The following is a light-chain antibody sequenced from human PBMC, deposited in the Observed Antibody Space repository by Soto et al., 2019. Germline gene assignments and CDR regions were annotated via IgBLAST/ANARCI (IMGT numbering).Light chain of an antibody. CDR1: KNLLTY. CDR3: QQYTSDLYT. Sequence: DIQLTQFPSTLSASVGGTVTITCRASKNLLTYLAWYQQKPGRAPKLLIHDASTLETGVPSRFSGSGCGTEFSLTINSLQPEDFATYLCQQYTSDLYTFGQGTRLQ. V-gene: IGKV1-5*01. CDR2: DAS. J-gene: IGKJ2*01.